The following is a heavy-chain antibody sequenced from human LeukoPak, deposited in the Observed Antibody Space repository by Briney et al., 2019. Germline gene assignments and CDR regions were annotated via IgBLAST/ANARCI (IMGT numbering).Heavy chain of an antibody. J-gene: IGHJ6*03. V-gene: IGHV4-38-2*01. D-gene: IGHD3-16*02. CDR2: IYHSGST. CDR1: GYSISGGYY. CDR3: ARVDGYRIKHYYYYMDV. Sequence: SETLSLTCAVSGYSISGGYYWGWIRQPPGKGLEWIGSIYHSGSTYYNPSLKSRVTISVDTSKNQFSLKLSSVTAADTAVYYCARVDGYRIKHYYYYMDVWGKGTTVTVSS.